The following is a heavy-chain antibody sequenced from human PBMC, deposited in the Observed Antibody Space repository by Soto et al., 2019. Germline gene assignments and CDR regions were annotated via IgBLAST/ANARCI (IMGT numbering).Heavy chain of an antibody. V-gene: IGHV3-30*18. J-gene: IGHJ6*02. D-gene: IGHD3-22*01. Sequence: GGSLRLSCAASGFTFSSYGMHWVRQAPGKGLEWVAVISYDGSNKYYADSVKGRFTISRDNSKNALYLQMNSLRAEDTAVYYCAKQPWGYYDSRPYGMDVWGHGTTVTVSS. CDR2: ISYDGSNK. CDR1: GFTFSSYG. CDR3: AKQPWGYYDSRPYGMDV.